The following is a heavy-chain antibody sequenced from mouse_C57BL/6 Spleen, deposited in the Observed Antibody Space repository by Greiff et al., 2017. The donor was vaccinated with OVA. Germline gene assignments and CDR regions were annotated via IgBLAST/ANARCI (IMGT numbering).Heavy chain of an antibody. Sequence: VQLQQSGTVLARPGASVKMSCKTSGYTFTSYWMHWVKQRPGQGLEWIGAIYPGNSDTSYNQKFKGKAKLTAVTSASTAYMELSSLTNEDSAVYYCTKGMGDYDTGGYAMDDWGQGTSVTVSS. CDR3: TKGMGDYDTGGYAMDD. J-gene: IGHJ4*01. CDR2: IYPGNSDT. CDR1: GYTFTSYW. V-gene: IGHV1-5*01. D-gene: IGHD2-4*01.